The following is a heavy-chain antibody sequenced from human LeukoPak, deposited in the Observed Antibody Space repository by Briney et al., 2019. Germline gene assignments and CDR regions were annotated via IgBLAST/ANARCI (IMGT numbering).Heavy chain of an antibody. V-gene: IGHV4-34*01. J-gene: IGHJ6*03. CDR1: GGSISGYY. CDR2: INHSGST. CDR3: ARAVLYYYYYMDV. Sequence: SETLSLTCTVSGGSISGYYWSWIRQPPGKGLEWIGEINHSGSTNYNPSLKSRVTISVHTSKNQFSLKLSSVTAADTAVYYCARAVLYYYYYMDVWGKGTTVTVSS.